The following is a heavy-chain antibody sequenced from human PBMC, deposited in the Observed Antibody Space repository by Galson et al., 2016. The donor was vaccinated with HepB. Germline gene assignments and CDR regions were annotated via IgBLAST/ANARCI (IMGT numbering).Heavy chain of an antibody. J-gene: IGHJ4*02. Sequence: SLRLSCAGSEFTLSSNSMNWVRQAPGTGLQWVAKISASGVTYHADSVWGRFTISRDDAKNSLDLEMNRLRDEDTAVYFCVRDIDWAFDSWGQGALVTVSS. CDR1: EFTLSSNS. CDR2: ISASGVT. CDR3: VRDIDWAFDS. D-gene: IGHD3-9*01. V-gene: IGHV3-48*02.